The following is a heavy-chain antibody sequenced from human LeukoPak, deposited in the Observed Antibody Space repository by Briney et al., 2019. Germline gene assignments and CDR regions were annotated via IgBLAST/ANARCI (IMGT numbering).Heavy chain of an antibody. V-gene: IGHV4-34*01. CDR1: GGSISSYY. D-gene: IGHD3-10*01. J-gene: IGHJ3*02. CDR3: ARAFNYYGSGIRAFDI. CDR2: INHSGST. Sequence: SETLSLTRTVSGGSISSYYWSWIRQPPGKGLEWIGEINHSGSTNYNPSLKSRVTISVDTSKNQFSLKLSSVTAADTAVYYCARAFNYYGSGIRAFDIWGQGTMVTVSS.